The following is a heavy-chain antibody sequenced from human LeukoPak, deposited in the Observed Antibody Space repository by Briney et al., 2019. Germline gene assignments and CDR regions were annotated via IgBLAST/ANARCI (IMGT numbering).Heavy chain of an antibody. D-gene: IGHD5-12*01. CDR2: ISSSGSTI. CDR3: ATTGGIVATSAFDI. V-gene: IGHV3-11*04. J-gene: IGHJ3*02. CDR1: GFTFSDYY. Sequence: GGSLRHSCAASGFTFSDYYMSWIRQAPGKGLEWVSYISSSGSTIYYADSVKGRFTISRDNAKNSLYLQMNSLRAEDTAVYYCATTGGIVATSAFDIWGQGTMVTVSS.